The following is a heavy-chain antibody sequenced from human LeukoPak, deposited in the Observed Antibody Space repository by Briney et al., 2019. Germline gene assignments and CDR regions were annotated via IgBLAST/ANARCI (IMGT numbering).Heavy chain of an antibody. D-gene: IGHD6-13*01. J-gene: IGHJ5*02. CDR2: ISGSDGSS. CDR1: GFTFNSFA. Sequence: GGSLRLSCAASGFTFNSFAMHWVRQAPGKGLEWVSSISGSDGSSHYADFVKGRFTISRDNSKNTLHLQMNSLRAEDTAVYYCAKDVAAPGWFDPWGQGTLVTVSS. CDR3: AKDVAAPGWFDP. V-gene: IGHV3-23*01.